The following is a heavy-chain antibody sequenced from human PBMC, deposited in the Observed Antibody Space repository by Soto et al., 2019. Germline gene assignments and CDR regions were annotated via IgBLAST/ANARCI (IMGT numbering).Heavy chain of an antibody. CDR3: ARDTGRGVNNGFDP. CDR2: VSGSGGTT. D-gene: IGHD1-1*01. CDR1: GFTFSSYA. V-gene: IGHV3-23*01. Sequence: EVQLLESGGGLVQPGGSLRLSCAASGFTFSSYAMSWVRQAPGKGLEWVSAVSGSGGTTYYADSVKGRFTISRDNSKNTLYLQMNSLRAEDTAVYYCARDTGRGVNNGFDPWGQGTLVTVSS. J-gene: IGHJ5*02.